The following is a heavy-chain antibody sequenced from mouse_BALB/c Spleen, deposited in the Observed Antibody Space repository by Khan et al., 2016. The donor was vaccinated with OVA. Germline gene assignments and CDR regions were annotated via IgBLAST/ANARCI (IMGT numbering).Heavy chain of an antibody. CDR2: IYPYNDDT. CDR3: APVESDSGSFGY. Sequence: VQLQQSGPEVVKPGASVKMSCKASGYTFTSYVMHWVKQKPGQGLEWIGYIYPYNDDTKFNEKFNGKATLTSDKSSSTAYMELSSLTSADSAVYYGAPVESDSGSFGYWGQGTLVTVSA. V-gene: IGHV1S136*01. CDR1: GYTFTSYV. D-gene: IGHD3-2*01. J-gene: IGHJ3*02.